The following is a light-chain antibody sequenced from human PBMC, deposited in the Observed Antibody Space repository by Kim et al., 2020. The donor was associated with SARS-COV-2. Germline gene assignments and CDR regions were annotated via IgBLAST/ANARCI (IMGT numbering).Light chain of an antibody. Sequence: APGERATLSCRASQSVTRSYLAWYQHKPGQAPRLLIYGASNRATGIPDRFSGSGSGTDFTLTVSRLEPEDFAVYYCHQYGVSPWTFGQGTKVDIK. CDR1: QSVTRSY. V-gene: IGKV3-20*01. CDR2: GAS. J-gene: IGKJ1*01. CDR3: HQYGVSPWT.